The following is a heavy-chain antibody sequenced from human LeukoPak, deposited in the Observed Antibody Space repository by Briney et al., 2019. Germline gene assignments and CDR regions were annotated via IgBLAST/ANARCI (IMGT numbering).Heavy chain of an antibody. J-gene: IGHJ4*02. CDR3: VRGVSSGL. Sequence: TSETLSLTCTVSGGSISHYYWTWIRQPPRKGLEWIGYIHYSGTTSYNPSLKSRVTISVDTSKNQFSLQLTSVTPADTAVYDGVRGVSSGLWGQVTLVTVSS. V-gene: IGHV4-59*01. CDR2: IHYSGTT. CDR1: GGSISHYY. D-gene: IGHD3-22*01.